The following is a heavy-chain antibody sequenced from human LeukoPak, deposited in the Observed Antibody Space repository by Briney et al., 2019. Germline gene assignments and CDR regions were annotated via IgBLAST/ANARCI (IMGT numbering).Heavy chain of an antibody. D-gene: IGHD2-2*01. J-gene: IGHJ6*03. CDR1: GYTFTGYY. CDR3: ARDTASYCSSTSCYWRAYYYYMDV. CDR2: INPSGGST. Sequence: ASVKVSCKASGYTFTGYYMHWVRQAPGQGLEWMGIINPSGGSTSYAQKFQGRVTMTRDMSTSTVYMELSSLRSEDTAVYYCARDTASYCSSTSCYWRAYYYYMDVWGKGTTVTVSS. V-gene: IGHV1-46*01.